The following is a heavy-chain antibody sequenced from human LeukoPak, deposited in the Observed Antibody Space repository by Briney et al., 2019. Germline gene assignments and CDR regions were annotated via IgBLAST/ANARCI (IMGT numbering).Heavy chain of an antibody. J-gene: IGHJ6*02. V-gene: IGHV4-59*11. D-gene: IGHD6-13*01. CDR1: GGSISSHY. CDR3: ARGYSSSSDYGMDV. CDR2: IYYSGST. Sequence: SETLSLTCTVSGGSISSHYWSWIRQPPGKGLEWLGYIYYSGSTNYNPSLKSRVTISVDTSKNQFSLKLSSVTAADTAVYYCARGYSSSSDYGMDVWGQGTTVTVSS.